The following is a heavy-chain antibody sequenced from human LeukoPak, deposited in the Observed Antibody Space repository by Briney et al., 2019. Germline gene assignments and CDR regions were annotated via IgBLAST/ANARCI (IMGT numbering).Heavy chain of an antibody. CDR2: ISYDGSNK. J-gene: IGHJ4*02. D-gene: IGHD1-26*01. CDR3: ARDPIVGATRFDY. CDR1: GFTFSSYA. V-gene: IGHV3-30-3*01. Sequence: GRSLRLSCAASGFTFSSYAMHWVRQAPGKGLEWVAVISYDGSNKYYADSVKGRFTISRDNSKNTLYLQMNSLRAEDTAVYYRARDPIVGATRFDYWGQGTLVTVSS.